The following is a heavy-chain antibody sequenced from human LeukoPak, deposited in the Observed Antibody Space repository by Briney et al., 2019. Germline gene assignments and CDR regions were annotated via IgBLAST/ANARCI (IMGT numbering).Heavy chain of an antibody. V-gene: IGHV3-74*01. CDR2: IKSDGSA. Sequence: GGPLRLSCAASGFTFSGAWMHWVRQDPGKGLVWVSLIKSDGSAIYADSVKGLFTISRDNAKSTVYLQMNSLRAEDTAVYYCARDYYYSVDYWGQGTLVTVSS. D-gene: IGHD3-22*01. J-gene: IGHJ4*02. CDR1: GFTFSGAW. CDR3: ARDYYYSVDY.